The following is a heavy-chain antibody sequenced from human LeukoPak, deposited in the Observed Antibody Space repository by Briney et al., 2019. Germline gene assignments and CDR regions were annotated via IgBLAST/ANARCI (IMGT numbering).Heavy chain of an antibody. CDR2: MNPNSGNT. D-gene: IGHD2-8*01. V-gene: IGHV1-8*01. J-gene: IGHJ3*02. Sequence: ASVKVSCKASGYTFTSYDINWERQATGQGLEWMGWMNPNSGNTGYAQKFQGRVTMTRNTSISTAYMELRSLRSDDTALYYCVREGYCNNGVCYSNAFDIWGQGTMVPVSS. CDR3: VREGYCNNGVCYSNAFDI. CDR1: GYTFTSYD.